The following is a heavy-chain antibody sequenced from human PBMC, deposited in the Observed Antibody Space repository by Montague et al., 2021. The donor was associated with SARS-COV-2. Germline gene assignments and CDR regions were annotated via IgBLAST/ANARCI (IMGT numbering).Heavy chain of an antibody. J-gene: IGHJ4*02. CDR2: IYYSGST. CDR3: ARGFDN. V-gene: IGHV4-59*08. CDR1: GGSISSYY. Sequence: SETLSLTYTVSGGSISSYYWSWIRQPPGKGLEWIGYIYYSGSTNYNPSLKSRVTISVDTSKNQFSLKLSSVTAADTAVYYCARGFDNWGQGTLVTVSS.